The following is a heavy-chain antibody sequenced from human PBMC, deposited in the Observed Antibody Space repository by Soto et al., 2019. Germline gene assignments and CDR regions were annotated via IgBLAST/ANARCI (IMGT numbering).Heavy chain of an antibody. V-gene: IGHV3-13*01. CDR2: IGTAGDT. CDR1: GYTRTRYA. CDR3: SRLPGGGSIVTTSLDH. Sequence: GGSLRVYRAASGYTRTRYAMYWVSKATGKGLEWVSAIGTAGDTYYPGSVKGRFPVSRDDSANTAYLQMNSLKTEDTAVYYCSRLPGGGSIVTTSLDHWGQGTLVTVSS. J-gene: IGHJ4*02. D-gene: IGHD4-4*01.